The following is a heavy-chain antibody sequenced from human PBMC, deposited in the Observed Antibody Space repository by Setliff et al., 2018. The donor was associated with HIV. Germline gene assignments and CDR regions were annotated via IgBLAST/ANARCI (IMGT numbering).Heavy chain of an antibody. CDR2: ISPNFGHT. V-gene: IGHV1-18*01. J-gene: IGHJ6*02. Sequence: ASVKVSCKASGYTFTSYGISWVRQAPGHGLEWMGWISPNFGHTKYAQRFLDRVTMTIDTATSRAYMELRSLRSDDTAVYFCARLGSGWSDSYYYAMDIWGQGTTVTVSS. CDR1: GYTFTSYG. D-gene: IGHD6-19*01. CDR3: ARLGSGWSDSYYYAMDI.